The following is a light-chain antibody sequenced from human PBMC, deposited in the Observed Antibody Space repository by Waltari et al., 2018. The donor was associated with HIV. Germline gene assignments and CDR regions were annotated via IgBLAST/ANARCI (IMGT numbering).Light chain of an antibody. CDR1: QSLVYSDGKTY. CDR3: MQGTRWALT. J-gene: IGKJ4*01. V-gene: IGKV2-30*01. CDR2: TVS. Sequence: EVVMTQSLLSLPVTLGQPASIPCRSSQSLVYSDGKTYLNSCQQRKGQSTRRLIYTVSKRDSGVPDRFSGSGSGTDVTLKMRRVEAEDVGVYYCMQGTRWALTVGGGTKVEIK.